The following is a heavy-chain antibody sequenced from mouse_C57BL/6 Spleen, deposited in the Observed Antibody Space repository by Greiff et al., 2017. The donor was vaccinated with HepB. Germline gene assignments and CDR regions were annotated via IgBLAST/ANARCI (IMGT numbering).Heavy chain of an antibody. Sequence: EVQLQESGGGLVKPGGSLKLSCAASGFTFSSYAMSWVRQTPEKRLEWVATISDGGSYTYYPDNVKGRFTISRDNAKNNLYLQMSHLKSEDTAMYYCARGGLRPDYFDYWGQGTTLTVSS. CDR2: ISDGGSYT. J-gene: IGHJ2*01. CDR3: ARGGLRPDYFDY. D-gene: IGHD3-2*02. CDR1: GFTFSSYA. V-gene: IGHV5-4*01.